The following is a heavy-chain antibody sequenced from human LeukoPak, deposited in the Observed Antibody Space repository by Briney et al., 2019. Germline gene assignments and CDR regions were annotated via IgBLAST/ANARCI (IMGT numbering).Heavy chain of an antibody. J-gene: IGHJ4*02. D-gene: IGHD3-16*01. CDR1: GFSFSSYN. Sequence: GGSLRLSCVASGFSFSSYNMNWVRQAPGKGLKWSSSISRSASNIYYADSVKGRFTISRDNAKNSFYLQMNSLRAEDTAVFYCARDPEGFGATYFDYWGQGTLVTVSS. V-gene: IGHV3-21*01. CDR2: ISRSASNI. CDR3: ARDPEGFGATYFDY.